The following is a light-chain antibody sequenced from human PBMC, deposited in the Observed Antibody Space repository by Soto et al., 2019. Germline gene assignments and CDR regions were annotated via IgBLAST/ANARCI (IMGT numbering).Light chain of an antibody. Sequence: SVLTQPASISGSPGQSVTISCAGSGNDIGQYNYVSWYQQYPGEAPKVVIYEVSSRPSGSSNRFSGSKSGNTASLTISGLQAEDEADYYCSSYTNGRTLVFGSGTKLTVL. CDR1: GNDIGQYNY. V-gene: IGLV2-14*01. CDR2: EVS. J-gene: IGLJ1*01. CDR3: SSYTNGRTLV.